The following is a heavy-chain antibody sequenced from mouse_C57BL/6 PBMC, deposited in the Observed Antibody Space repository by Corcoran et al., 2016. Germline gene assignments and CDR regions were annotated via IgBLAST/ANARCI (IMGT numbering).Heavy chain of an antibody. Sequence: QVTLKESGPGILQPSQTLSLTCSFSGFSLSTFGMGVGWIRQPSGKGLEWLAHIWWDDDKYYNPALKSRLTISKDTSKNQVFLKIANVDTADTATYYCARMDVYYYGSSSWFAYWGQGTLVTVST. CDR3: ARMDVYYYGSSSWFAY. V-gene: IGHV8-8*01. J-gene: IGHJ3*01. D-gene: IGHD1-1*01. CDR2: IWWDDDK. CDR1: GFSLSTFGMG.